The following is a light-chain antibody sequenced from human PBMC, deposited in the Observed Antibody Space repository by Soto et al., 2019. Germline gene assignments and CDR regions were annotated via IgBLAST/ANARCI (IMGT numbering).Light chain of an antibody. CDR1: QSISSW. CDR2: KAS. J-gene: IGKJ1*01. V-gene: IGKV1-5*03. CDR3: QQYKSPLT. Sequence: DIQMTQSPSTLSASVGDRVTITCRASQSISSWLAWYQQKPGKAPKLLIYKASSLESGVPSRFSGSGSGAEFTLTSSSLQLDDFASYDCQQYKSPLTFGPGTKVEIK.